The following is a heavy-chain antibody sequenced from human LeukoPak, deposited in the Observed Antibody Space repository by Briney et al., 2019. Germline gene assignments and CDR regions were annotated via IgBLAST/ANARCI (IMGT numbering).Heavy chain of an antibody. CDR2: IYPGDSDT. Sequence: GESLKISCKGSGYSITSYWIGWVRQMPGKGLEWMGIIYPGDSDTRYSPSFQGQVTISADKSISTAYLQWSSLKASDTAMYYCARPSDYYDSKDAFDIWGQGTMVTVSS. V-gene: IGHV5-51*01. D-gene: IGHD3-22*01. CDR3: ARPSDYYDSKDAFDI. J-gene: IGHJ3*02. CDR1: GYSITSYW.